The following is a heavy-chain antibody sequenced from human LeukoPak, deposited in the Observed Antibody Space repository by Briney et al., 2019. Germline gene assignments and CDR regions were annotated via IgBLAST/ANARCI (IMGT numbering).Heavy chain of an antibody. V-gene: IGHV3-15*01. D-gene: IGHD3-16*01. CDR1: GFSFTNAW. Sequence: GGSLRLSCAASGFSFTNAWMSWVRQAPGKGLEWVGRIKSKSDGGATDYAAPVKGRFTISRDDSKNTLYLQMNSLKIEDAGVYYCTRGGGEVEYWGQGTLVTVSS. CDR3: TRGGGEVEY. J-gene: IGHJ4*02. CDR2: IKSKSDGGAT.